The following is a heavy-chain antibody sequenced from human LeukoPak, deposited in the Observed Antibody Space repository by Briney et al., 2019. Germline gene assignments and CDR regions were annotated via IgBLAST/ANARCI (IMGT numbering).Heavy chain of an antibody. Sequence: ASVKVSCKASGYTLTSYGISWVRQAPGQGLEWMGWISAYNGNTNYAQKLQGRVTMTTDTSTSTAYMELRSLRSDDTAVYYCARQCPTRNVITWDNWFDPWGQGTLVTVSS. CDR1: GYTLTSYG. CDR3: ARQCPTRNVITWDNWFDP. CDR2: ISAYNGNT. D-gene: IGHD1-1*01. J-gene: IGHJ5*02. V-gene: IGHV1-18*01.